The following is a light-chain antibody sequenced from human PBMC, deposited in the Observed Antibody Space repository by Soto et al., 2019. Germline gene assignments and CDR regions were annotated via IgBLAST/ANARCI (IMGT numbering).Light chain of an antibody. CDR1: QQFTSY. J-gene: IGKJ1*01. Sequence: IRMTQSPSSLSASTGDRVTIKCRASQQFTSYVNWHQQKDGKAPKLLISDGSTLQSGVPSRFSGSGSGIDFTLTIGGLQPEDFATYFCQQSYGTPPTFGQGTKVDIK. CDR2: DGS. V-gene: IGKV1-39*01. CDR3: QQSYGTPPT.